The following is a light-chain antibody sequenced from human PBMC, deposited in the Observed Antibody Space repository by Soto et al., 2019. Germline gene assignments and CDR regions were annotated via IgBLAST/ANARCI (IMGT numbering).Light chain of an antibody. Sequence: DIVMTQSPLSLPVTPGEPASISCRSSQSLLHSNGYNYLDWYLQKPGQSPQLLIYLGSNRASWVPDRFSGSGSGTDFTQKISRVEAEDVGVYYCMQALQTPPWTFGQGTKVEIK. J-gene: IGKJ1*01. CDR2: LGS. CDR1: QSLLHSNGYNY. CDR3: MQALQTPPWT. V-gene: IGKV2-28*01.